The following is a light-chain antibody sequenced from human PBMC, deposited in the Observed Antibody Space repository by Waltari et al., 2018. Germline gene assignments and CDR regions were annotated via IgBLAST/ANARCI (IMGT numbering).Light chain of an antibody. CDR3: QQAHSFPLT. Sequence: DIQMTQSPSSLSASVGDRVTITRRASQSISRYLNWYQQKPGNVPKVLVYAASSLQSGVPSGFSGSGSGTDFALNISSLHPEDFATYYCQQAHSFPLTFGGGTKVEIK. V-gene: IGKV1-39*01. CDR2: AAS. J-gene: IGKJ4*01. CDR1: QSISRY.